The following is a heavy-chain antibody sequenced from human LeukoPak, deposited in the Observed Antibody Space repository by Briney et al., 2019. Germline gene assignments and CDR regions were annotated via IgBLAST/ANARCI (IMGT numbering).Heavy chain of an antibody. CDR2: IYYSGST. J-gene: IGHJ4*02. CDR1: GCSISSYY. Sequence: SETLSLTCTVSGCSISSYYWSWIRQPPGKGLEWIGDIYYSGSTNYNPSLKNRVTISVDTSKNQFSLKLSSVTAADTAVYYCARDLRGWGSSWFDYWGQGTLVTVSS. CDR3: ARDLRGWGSSWFDY. D-gene: IGHD6-13*01. V-gene: IGHV4-59*01.